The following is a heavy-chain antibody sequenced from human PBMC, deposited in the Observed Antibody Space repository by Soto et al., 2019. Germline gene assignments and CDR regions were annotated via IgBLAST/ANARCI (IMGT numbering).Heavy chain of an antibody. J-gene: IGHJ4*02. V-gene: IGHV4-59*01. CDR1: GGSISSYY. CDR3: ARVLTAALLGSPMYYFDY. CDR2: IYYSGST. D-gene: IGHD6-13*01. Sequence: PSETLSLTCTVSGGSISSYYWSWIRQPPGKGLEWIGYIYYSGSTNYNPSLKSRVTISVDTSKNQFSLKLSSVTAADTAVYYCARVLTAALLGSPMYYFDYSGQGTLVTVSS.